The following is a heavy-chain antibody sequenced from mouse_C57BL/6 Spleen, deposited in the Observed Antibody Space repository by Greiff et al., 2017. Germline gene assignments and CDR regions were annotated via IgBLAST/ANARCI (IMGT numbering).Heavy chain of an antibody. CDR3: ARSGTTPSFAY. V-gene: IGHV1-26*01. CDR1: GYTFTDYY. Sequence: EVQLQQSGPELVKPGASVKISCKASGYTFTDYYMNWVKQSHGKSLEWIGDINPNNGGTSYNQKFKGKATLTVDKSSSTAYMELRSLTSEDSAVYYCARSGTTPSFAYWGQGTLVTVSA. D-gene: IGHD1-1*01. J-gene: IGHJ3*01. CDR2: INPNNGGT.